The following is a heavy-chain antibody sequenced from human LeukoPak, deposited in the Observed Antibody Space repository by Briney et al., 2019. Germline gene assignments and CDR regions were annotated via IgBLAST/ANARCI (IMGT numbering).Heavy chain of an antibody. Sequence: ASVKVSCKASGGPFSSYAISWLRQAPGQGLEWMGRIIPIFGTANYAQKFQGRVTITTDESTSTAYMELSSLRSEDTAVYYCAREEAYYYDSSGDLVYWGQGTLVSDSS. CDR1: GGPFSSYA. CDR2: IIPIFGTA. V-gene: IGHV1-69*05. J-gene: IGHJ4*02. CDR3: AREEAYYYDSSGDLVY. D-gene: IGHD3-22*01.